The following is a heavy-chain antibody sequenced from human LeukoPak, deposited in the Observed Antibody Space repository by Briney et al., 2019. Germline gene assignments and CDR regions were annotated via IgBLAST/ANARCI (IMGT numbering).Heavy chain of an antibody. D-gene: IGHD3-22*01. CDR2: IIPIFGTA. CDR1: GGTSSSYA. Sequence: ASVKVSCKASGGTSSSYAISWVRQAPGQGLEWMGGIIPIFGTANYAQKFQGRVTITADESTSTAYMELSSLRSEDTAVYYCARVKDSSGYYWSYYYYYGMDVWGQGTTVTVSS. CDR3: ARVKDSSGYYWSYYYYYGMDV. J-gene: IGHJ6*02. V-gene: IGHV1-69*13.